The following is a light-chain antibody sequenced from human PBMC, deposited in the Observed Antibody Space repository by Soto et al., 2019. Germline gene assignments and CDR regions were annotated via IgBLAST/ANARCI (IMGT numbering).Light chain of an antibody. J-gene: IGLJ1*01. V-gene: IGLV2-14*01. CDR3: SSFTSSSTFV. CDR2: DVS. CDR1: SSDVGGYNY. Sequence: QSALTHPASVSXSPGQSITIFCTGTSSDVGGYNYVSWYQQHPGKAPKLIIYDVSNWPSGVSDRFSGSKSGNTASQTISGLHPEDEADYYCSSFTSSSTFVFRTGTKATVL.